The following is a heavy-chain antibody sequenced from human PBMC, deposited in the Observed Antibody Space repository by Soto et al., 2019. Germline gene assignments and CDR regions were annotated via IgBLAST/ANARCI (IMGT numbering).Heavy chain of an antibody. CDR2: IYSGGST. Sequence: GGSLRLSCAASGFTVRSKYMSWVRQAPGKGLEWVSVIYSGGSTYNADSVKGRFTISRDNSKKTLYLHMNSLRAEDTAVYYCAREGRDVYNFAFDIWGQGTTVTV. CDR3: AREGRDVYNFAFDI. D-gene: IGHD1-1*01. CDR1: GFTVRSKY. J-gene: IGHJ3*02. V-gene: IGHV3-53*01.